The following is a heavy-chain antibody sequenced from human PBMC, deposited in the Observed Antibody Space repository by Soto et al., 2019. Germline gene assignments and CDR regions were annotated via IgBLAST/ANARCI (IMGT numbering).Heavy chain of an antibody. V-gene: IGHV4-59*08. CDR3: ARRWGRVFDY. CDR1: GGSISSYY. D-gene: IGHD1-26*01. Sequence: QVQLQESGPGLVKPSETLSLTCTVSGGSISSYYWSWIRQPPGKGLECIGYIYYSGSTNYNPSLKGRVTISVDTSKNQFSLKLCSVTAADTAVYYCARRWGRVFDYWGQGTLVTVSS. J-gene: IGHJ4*02. CDR2: IYYSGST.